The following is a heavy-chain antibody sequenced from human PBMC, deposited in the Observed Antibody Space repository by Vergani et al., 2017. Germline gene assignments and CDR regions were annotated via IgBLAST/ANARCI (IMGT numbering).Heavy chain of an antibody. CDR1: GFTFSSYA. D-gene: IGHD1-26*01. J-gene: IGHJ4*02. V-gene: IGHV3-48*04. Sequence: EVQLLESGGGLVQPGGSLRLSCAASGFTFSSYAMSWVRQAPGKGLEWVSYISSSGSTIYYADSVKGRFTISRDNAKNSLYLQMNSLRAEDTAVYYCARRSGGIPRVDYWGQGTLVTVSS. CDR3: ARRSGGIPRVDY. CDR2: ISSSGSTI.